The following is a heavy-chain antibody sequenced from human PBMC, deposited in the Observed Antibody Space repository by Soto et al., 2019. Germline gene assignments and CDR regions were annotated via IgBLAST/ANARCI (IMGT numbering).Heavy chain of an antibody. J-gene: IGHJ4*02. Sequence: SETLSLTCAVSGYSISSGYYWGWIRQPPGKGLEWIGSIYHSGSTYYNPSLKSRVTISVDTSKNQFSLKLSSVTAADTAVYYCARGYSYSSGWYVVDYWGQGTLVT. CDR3: ARGYSYSSGWYVVDY. CDR1: GYSISSGYY. V-gene: IGHV4-38-2*01. D-gene: IGHD6-19*01. CDR2: IYHSGST.